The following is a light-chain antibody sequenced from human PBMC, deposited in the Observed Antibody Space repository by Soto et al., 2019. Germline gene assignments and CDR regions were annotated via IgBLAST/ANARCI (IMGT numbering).Light chain of an antibody. CDR1: QSISSW. CDR3: QQYNVYST. CDR2: KAS. Sequence: DIQMTQSPSTLSASIGYRFNITCRASQSISSWLAWYQQKPGKAPKVLIYKASNLESGVPSRFSGSGSETEFTLTISSLQPDDFATYYCQQYNVYSTFGGGTKVDIK. V-gene: IGKV1-5*03. J-gene: IGKJ4*01.